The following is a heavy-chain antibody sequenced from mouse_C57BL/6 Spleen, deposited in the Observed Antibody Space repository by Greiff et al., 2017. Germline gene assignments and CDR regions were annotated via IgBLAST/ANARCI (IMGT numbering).Heavy chain of an antibody. J-gene: IGHJ2*01. V-gene: IGHV1-69*01. CDR1: GYTFTSYW. CDR2: IDPSDSYT. D-gene: IGHD1-3*01. Sequence: QVQLQQPGAELVMPGASVKLSCKASGYTFTSYWMHWVKQRPGQGLEWIGEIDPSDSYTNYKQKFQGKSTLTVDKSSSTAYMQLSSLTSEDSAVYYCARRGYKYFDYWGQGTTLTVAS. CDR3: ARRGYKYFDY.